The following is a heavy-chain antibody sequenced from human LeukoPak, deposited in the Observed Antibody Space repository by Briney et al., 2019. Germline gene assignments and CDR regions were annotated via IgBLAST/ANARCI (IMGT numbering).Heavy chain of an antibody. J-gene: IGHJ5*02. D-gene: IGHD5-18*01. V-gene: IGHV1-69*13. CDR1: GGTFSSYA. CDR3: AGYRYDRKTYNWFDP. Sequence: SSVKVSCKASGGTFSSYAISWVRQAPGQGLEWMGGIIPIFGTANYAQKFQGRVTITADESTSTAYMELSSLRSEDTAVYYCAGYRYDRKTYNWFDPWGQGTLVTVSS. CDR2: IIPIFGTA.